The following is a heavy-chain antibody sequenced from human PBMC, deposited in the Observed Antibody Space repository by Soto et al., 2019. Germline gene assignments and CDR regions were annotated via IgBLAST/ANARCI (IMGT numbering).Heavy chain of an antibody. CDR1: GGTFGSYA. CDR3: ARSQGSSTSLEIYYYYYYGMDV. D-gene: IGHD2-2*01. J-gene: IGHJ6*02. CDR2: IIPIPGTA. V-gene: IGHV1-69*01. Sequence: QVQLVQSGAEVKTPGSSVKVSCKASGGTFGSYAISWVRQAPGQGLEWMGGIIPIPGTANYAQEFQGRVTIVADESTRTAYMELSSLRSEDTAVYYCARSQGSSTSLEIYYYYYYGMDVWGQGTTVTVSS.